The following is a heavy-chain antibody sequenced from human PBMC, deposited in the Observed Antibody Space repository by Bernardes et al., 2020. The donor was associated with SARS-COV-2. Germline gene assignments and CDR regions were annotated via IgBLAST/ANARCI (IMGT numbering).Heavy chain of an antibody. CDR2: INLDGSEK. D-gene: IGHD7-27*01. CDR1: EFTFSNYW. V-gene: IGHV3-7*01. J-gene: IGHJ6*02. CDR3: ARGTGDADYYYGMDV. Sequence: GGSLRLSCAASEFTFSNYWMNWVRQAPGQGLQWVANINLDGSEKYYVDSVMGRFTISRDNAKNSLSLQMNSLRAEDMAIYYCARGTGDADYYYGMDVWGQGTTVTVFS.